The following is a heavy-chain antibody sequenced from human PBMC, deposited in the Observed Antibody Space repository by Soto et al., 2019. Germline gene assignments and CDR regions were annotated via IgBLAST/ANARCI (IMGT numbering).Heavy chain of an antibody. D-gene: IGHD4-17*01. CDR2: ISYSGKI. J-gene: IGHJ5*02. Sequence: SETLSLTCTVSGGAFSSTNYYWGWIRQPPGKGLEWIGSISYSGKIYYNPSLKSRVTISVDTSKNQFSLRLTSVTAADTAVYYCASGGEYTWHTWGQGTLVSVSS. CDR3: ASGGEYTWHT. CDR1: GGAFSSTNYY. V-gene: IGHV4-39*01.